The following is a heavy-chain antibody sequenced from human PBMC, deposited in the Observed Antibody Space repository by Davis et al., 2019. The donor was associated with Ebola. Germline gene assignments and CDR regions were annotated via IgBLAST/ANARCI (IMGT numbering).Heavy chain of an antibody. J-gene: IGHJ4*02. CDR1: GGSILSYS. Sequence: MPSETLSLTCTVSGGSILSYSWNWIRQPPGKGLAWIGFVHFSGNTKNNPSLTSRVTISRDASENQFSLKLTSVTAADTAVYYCARGGVGGALAAGSDYWGQGALVTVSS. D-gene: IGHD2-15*01. CDR2: VHFSGNT. V-gene: IGHV4-59*01. CDR3: ARGGVGGALAAGSDY.